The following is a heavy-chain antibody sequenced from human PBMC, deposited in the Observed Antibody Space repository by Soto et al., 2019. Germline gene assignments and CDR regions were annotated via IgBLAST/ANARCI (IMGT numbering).Heavy chain of an antibody. CDR2: IIPISGTT. D-gene: IGHD2-15*01. V-gene: IGHV1-69*13. CDR1: GGTFSTHA. CDR3: ARGYCSGGNCYSGMDV. J-gene: IGHJ6*02. Sequence: GASVKVSCKASGGTFSTHAIIWVRQAPGHGLEWMGGIIPISGTTYYTQKFRGRVTITAEEPTSTAFMELSSMKSEDTAVFYCARGYCSGGNCYSGMDVWGQGTMVTV.